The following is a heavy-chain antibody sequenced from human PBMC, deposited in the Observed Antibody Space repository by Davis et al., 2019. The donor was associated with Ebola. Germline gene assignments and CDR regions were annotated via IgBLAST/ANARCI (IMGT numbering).Heavy chain of an antibody. CDR1: GFTVSSNY. D-gene: IGHD7-27*01. V-gene: IGHV3-30*02. CDR3: ARDRNWGCEY. CDR2: IRPDGSDK. Sequence: GGSLRLSCAASGFTVSSNYMSWVRQAPGKGLEWVAFIRPDGSDKYYADSVKGRFTASRDNSRNTLYLQMNGLRPEDTAVYYCARDRNWGCEYWGQGTLVTVSS. J-gene: IGHJ4*02.